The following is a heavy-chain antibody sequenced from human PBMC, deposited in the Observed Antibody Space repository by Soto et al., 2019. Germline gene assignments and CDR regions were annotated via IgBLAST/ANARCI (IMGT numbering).Heavy chain of an antibody. D-gene: IGHD1-26*01. CDR3: ARTSQMGATPSFDY. Sequence: QVQLVQSGAEVKKPGSSVKVSCKASGGTFSSYTISWVRQAPGQGLEWMGRIIPILGIANYAQKFQGRVTITADKSTSTAYMELSSVRSEDTAVYYCARTSQMGATPSFDYWGQGTLVTVSS. J-gene: IGHJ4*02. CDR1: GGTFSSYT. V-gene: IGHV1-69*02. CDR2: IIPILGIA.